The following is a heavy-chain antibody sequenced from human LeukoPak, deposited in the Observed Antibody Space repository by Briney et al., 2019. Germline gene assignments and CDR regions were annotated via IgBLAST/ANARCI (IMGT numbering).Heavy chain of an antibody. J-gene: IGHJ4*02. Sequence: PGGSLRLSCAASGFTFDDYAMHWVRQAPGKGLEWVSGISWNSGSIGYADSVKGRFTISRDNSKNTLYLQMNSLRAEDTAVYYCAKGEQQTPWEGLLDYWGQGTLVTVSS. CDR1: GFTFDDYA. V-gene: IGHV3-9*01. D-gene: IGHD6-13*01. CDR2: ISWNSGSI. CDR3: AKGEQQTPWEGLLDY.